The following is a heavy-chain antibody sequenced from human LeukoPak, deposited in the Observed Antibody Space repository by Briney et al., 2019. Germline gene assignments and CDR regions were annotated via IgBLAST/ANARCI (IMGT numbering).Heavy chain of an antibody. CDR3: ARESVTRGYYYYYGMDV. CDR1: GFTFSSYG. D-gene: IGHD4-17*01. J-gene: IGHJ6*02. CDR2: IWYDGSNK. V-gene: IGHV3-33*01. Sequence: PGRSLRLSCAASGFTFSSYGMHWVRQAPGKGLKWVAVIWYDGSNKYYADSVKGRFTISRDNSKNTLYLQMNSLRAEDTAVYYCARESVTRGYYYYYGMDVWGQGTTVTVSS.